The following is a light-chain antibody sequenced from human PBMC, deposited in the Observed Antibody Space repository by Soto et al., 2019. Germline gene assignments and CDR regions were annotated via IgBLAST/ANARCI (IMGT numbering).Light chain of an antibody. Sequence: IVLTPSPDTLSFSPRQRSTLSFSPSQSVSSSYLAWYQQKPGQAPRLLIYGASSRATGIPDRFSGSGSGTDFTLTISRLEPEDFAVYYCQQYGSSPWTFGQGTKVDIK. CDR3: QQYGSSPWT. CDR1: QSVSSSY. V-gene: IGKV3-20*01. J-gene: IGKJ1*01. CDR2: GAS.